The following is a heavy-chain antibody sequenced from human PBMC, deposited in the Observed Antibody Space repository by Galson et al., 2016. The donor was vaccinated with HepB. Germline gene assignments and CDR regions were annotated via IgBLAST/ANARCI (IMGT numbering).Heavy chain of an antibody. J-gene: IGHJ4*02. D-gene: IGHD3-22*01. CDR3: ARVANYYDSSGYFDY. CDR2: IYSGGST. CDR1: DFTFSNAW. Sequence: SLRLSCAASDFTFSNAWMNWVRQAPGKGLEWVSVIYSGGSTYYANSVKGRYTISRDNSKNTLYLQMNSLRVEDTAMYYCARVANYYDSSGYFDYWGQGTLVTVSS. V-gene: IGHV3-53*01.